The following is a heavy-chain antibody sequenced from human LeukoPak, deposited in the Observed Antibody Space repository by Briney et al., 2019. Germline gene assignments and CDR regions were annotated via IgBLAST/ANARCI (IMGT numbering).Heavy chain of an antibody. Sequence: PGGSLRLSCAASGFTFSSYSMNWVRQAPGKGLEWVSAISGSGGSTYYADSVKGRFTISRDNSKNTLYLQMNSLRAEDTAVYYCANYVDIVATAFDYWGQGTLVTVSS. CDR2: ISGSGGST. D-gene: IGHD5-12*01. CDR1: GFTFSSYS. CDR3: ANYVDIVATAFDY. V-gene: IGHV3-23*01. J-gene: IGHJ4*02.